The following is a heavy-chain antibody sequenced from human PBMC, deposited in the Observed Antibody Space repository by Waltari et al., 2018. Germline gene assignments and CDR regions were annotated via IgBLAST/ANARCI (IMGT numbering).Heavy chain of an antibody. D-gene: IGHD3-22*01. Sequence: QVNLQQWGAGLLKPSENLSLTCAVSGGSFSAYYWSWIRQSPGRGLEWVGEINHSGDTNYNPSLKSRVTTSLDTSTNTFSLKVKLVTAADTAMYFCARRSPISVIVPDEGPFDLWGLGTMVTVSS. CDR1: GGSFSAYY. J-gene: IGHJ3*01. V-gene: IGHV4-34*01. CDR2: INHSGDT. CDR3: ARRSPISVIVPDEGPFDL.